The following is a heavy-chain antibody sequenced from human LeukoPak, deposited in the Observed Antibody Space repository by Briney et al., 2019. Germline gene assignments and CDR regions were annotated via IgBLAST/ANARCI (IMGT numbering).Heavy chain of an antibody. V-gene: IGHV4-59*11. CDR2: IYHSGST. D-gene: IGHD3-10*01. Sequence: SETLSLTCTVSGGSISSHYWSWLRQPPGKGLEWIGYIYHSGSTNYNPSLKSRVTISVDTSKNQFSLKLSSVTAADTAVYYCARGASITMVRGVIDNWFDPWGQGTLVTVSS. CDR3: ARGASITMVRGVIDNWFDP. CDR1: GGSISSHY. J-gene: IGHJ5*02.